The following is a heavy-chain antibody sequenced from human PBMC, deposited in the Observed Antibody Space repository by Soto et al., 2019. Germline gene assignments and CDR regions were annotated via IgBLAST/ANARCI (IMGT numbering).Heavy chain of an antibody. CDR2: IKQDGSEK. V-gene: IGHV3-7*01. Sequence: GGSLRLSCAASGFTFSSYWMSWVRQAPGKGLEWVANIKQDGSEKYYVDSVKGRFTISRDNAKNSLYLQMNSLRAEDTAVYYCARHHRIPTLITGRSPANYYYYYSINVCGQWTTVTASS. CDR1: GFTFSSYW. D-gene: IGHD4-4*01. J-gene: IGHJ6*02. CDR3: ARHHRIPTLITGRSPANYYYYYSINV.